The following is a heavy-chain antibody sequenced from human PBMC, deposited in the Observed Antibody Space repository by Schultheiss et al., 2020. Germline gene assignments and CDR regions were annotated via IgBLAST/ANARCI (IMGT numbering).Heavy chain of an antibody. J-gene: IGHJ3*02. Sequence: SETLSLTCTVSGGSISSYYWSWIRQPPGKGLEWIGYIHYSGSTNYNPSLKSRVTISVDTSKNQFSLKLSSETAADTAVYYCARIGGTHDAFYIWGQETMVTV. D-gene: IGHD4-23*01. CDR2: IHYSGST. CDR3: ARIGGTHDAFYI. V-gene: IGHV4-59*01. CDR1: GGSISSYY.